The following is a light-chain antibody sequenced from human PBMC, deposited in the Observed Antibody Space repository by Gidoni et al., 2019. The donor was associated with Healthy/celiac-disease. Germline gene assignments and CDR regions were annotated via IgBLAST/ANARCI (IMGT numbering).Light chain of an antibody. CDR1: SNNIGSFNL. CDR3: CSYTGRNALV. Sequence: QSALTQPASVSGSPGQSITISCTATSNNIGSFNLVSWYQQHPGKAPKLMIYEGSKRPSGVSDRFSGSKSGNAASLTISGLQAEDEADYHCCSYTGRNALVFGTGTKVTVL. J-gene: IGLJ1*01. CDR2: EGS. V-gene: IGLV2-23*01.